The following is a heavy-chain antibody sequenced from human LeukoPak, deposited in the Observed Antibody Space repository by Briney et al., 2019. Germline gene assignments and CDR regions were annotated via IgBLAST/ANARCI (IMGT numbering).Heavy chain of an antibody. CDR1: GFTFSSYW. CDR2: INSDGSST. D-gene: IGHD3-10*01. V-gene: IGHV3-74*01. Sequence: GGSLRLSCAVSGFTFSSYWMHWVRQAPGKGLVWVSRINSDGSSTIYADSVQGRFTISRDNAKNTLYLQMNSLRAEDMAVYFCTRGTGSYYSLGYWGQGTLVTVSS. J-gene: IGHJ4*02. CDR3: TRGTGSYYSLGY.